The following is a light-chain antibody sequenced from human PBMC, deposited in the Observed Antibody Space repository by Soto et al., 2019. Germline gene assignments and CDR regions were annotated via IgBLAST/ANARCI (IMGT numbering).Light chain of an antibody. CDR3: KRYRTPPPT. V-gene: IGKV3-20*01. J-gene: IGKJ3*01. Sequence: EIVLTQSPVTLSLSPGERATLSCRASQSVSSSYLAWYQQKPGQAPRLLIYGASTRATDVPDRFSGSGSGTDFSLTISSLEPGELAVYYGKRYRTPPPTFSPGTKVDIK. CDR1: QSVSSSY. CDR2: GAS.